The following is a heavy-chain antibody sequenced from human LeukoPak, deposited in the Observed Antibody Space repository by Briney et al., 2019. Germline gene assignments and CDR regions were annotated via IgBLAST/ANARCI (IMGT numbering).Heavy chain of an antibody. CDR1: GGSFSGYY. CDR2: INHSGST. Sequence: SETLSLTCAVYGGSFSGYYWSWIRQPPGKGLEWIGEINHSGSTNYNPSLKSRVTISVDTSKNQFSLKLSSVTAADTAVYYCARGGRWLRESFDYWGQGTLVTVSS. CDR3: ARGGRWLRESFDY. D-gene: IGHD5-24*01. J-gene: IGHJ4*02. V-gene: IGHV4-34*01.